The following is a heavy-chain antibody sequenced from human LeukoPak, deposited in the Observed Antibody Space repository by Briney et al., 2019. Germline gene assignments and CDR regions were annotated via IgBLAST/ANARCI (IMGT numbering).Heavy chain of an antibody. CDR2: ISGSGGST. D-gene: IGHD3-3*01. CDR1: GFTFSSCA. CDR3: AKAPSYDFWSGYLSTYFDY. Sequence: PGGSLRLSCAASGFTFSSCAMSWVRQAPGKGLEWVSAISGSGGSTYYADSVKGRSTISRDNSKNTLYLQMNSLRAEDTAVYYCAKAPSYDFWSGYLSTYFDYWGQGTLVTVSS. V-gene: IGHV3-23*01. J-gene: IGHJ4*02.